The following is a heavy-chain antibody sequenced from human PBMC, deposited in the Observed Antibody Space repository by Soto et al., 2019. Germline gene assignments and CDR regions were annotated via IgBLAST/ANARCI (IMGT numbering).Heavy chain of an antibody. CDR1: GGSISSYY. V-gene: IGHV4-59*08. Sequence: SETLSLTCTVSGGSISSYYWSWIRQPPGKGLEWIGYIYYSGSTNYNPSLKSRVTISVDTSKNQFSLKLSSVTAADTAVYYCARQRGVVGATTWSYYFDYWGQGTLVTVSS. D-gene: IGHD1-26*01. CDR2: IYYSGST. J-gene: IGHJ4*02. CDR3: ARQRGVVGATTWSYYFDY.